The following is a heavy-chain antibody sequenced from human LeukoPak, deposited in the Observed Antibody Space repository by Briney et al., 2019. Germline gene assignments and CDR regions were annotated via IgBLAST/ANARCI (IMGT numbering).Heavy chain of an antibody. CDR2: IKQDGSEK. D-gene: IGHD3-22*01. Sequence: GGSLRLSCAASGFSFSSYWMSWVRQAPGKGLEWVANIKQDGSEKYYVDSVKGRFTISRDNAKSSLYLQMNSLRAEDMAVYYCARDLNSSKYYYDSSGYCYWGQGTLVTVSS. CDR1: GFSFSSYW. J-gene: IGHJ4*02. V-gene: IGHV3-7*01. CDR3: ARDLNSSKYYYDSSGYCY.